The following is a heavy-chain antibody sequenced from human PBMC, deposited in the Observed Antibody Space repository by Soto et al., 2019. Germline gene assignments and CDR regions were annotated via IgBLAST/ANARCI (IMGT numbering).Heavy chain of an antibody. V-gene: IGHV3-15*07. CDR1: GFTFSNAW. CDR2: IKSKTDGGTT. CDR3: TTERTNYYYYYGMDV. Sequence: GGSLRLSCAASGFTFSNAWMNWVRQAPGKGLEWVGRIKSKTDGGTTDYAAPVKGRFTISRDDSKNTLYLQMNSLKTEDTAVYYCTTERTNYYYYYGMDVWGQGTTVTGSS. J-gene: IGHJ6*02.